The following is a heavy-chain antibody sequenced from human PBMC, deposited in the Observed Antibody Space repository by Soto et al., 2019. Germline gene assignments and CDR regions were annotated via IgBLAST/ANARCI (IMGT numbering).Heavy chain of an antibody. Sequence: PSETLSLTCAVYGGSLSSYFWSWVRQPPGKGLEWIGEINHSGSTNYNPSLKSRVTISADTSKHQFSLRLSSVTAADSAVYFCATNRGFDFYYFDSRGQGTPVTVSS. CDR1: GGSLSSYF. D-gene: IGHD5-12*01. CDR3: ATNRGFDFYYFDS. J-gene: IGHJ4*02. CDR2: INHSGST. V-gene: IGHV4-34*01.